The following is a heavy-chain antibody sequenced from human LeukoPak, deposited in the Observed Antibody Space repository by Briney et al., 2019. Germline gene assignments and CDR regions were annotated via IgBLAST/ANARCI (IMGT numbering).Heavy chain of an antibody. CDR3: ARDGTVAGNPFDY. D-gene: IGHD6-19*01. CDR1: GFTFSSYS. J-gene: IGHJ4*02. Sequence: PGGSLRLSCAASGFTFSSYSMNWVRQAPGKGLEWVSYISSSSSTIYYADSVKGRFTISRDNAKNSLYLQMNSLRAEDTAVYYCARDGTVAGNPFDYWGQGTLVTVSS. CDR2: ISSSSSTI. V-gene: IGHV3-48*01.